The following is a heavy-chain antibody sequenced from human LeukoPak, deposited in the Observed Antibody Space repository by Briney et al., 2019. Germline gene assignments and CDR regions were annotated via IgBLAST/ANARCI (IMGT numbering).Heavy chain of an antibody. CDR3: ARGSSPYYFDY. CDR2: INHSGST. V-gene: IGHV4-34*01. J-gene: IGHJ4*02. D-gene: IGHD6-6*01. Sequence: GSLRLSCAASGFTFSSYAMSWIRQPPGKGLEWIGEINHSGSTNYNPSLKSRVTISVDTSKNQFSLKLSSVTAADTAVYYCARGSSPYYFDYWGQGTLVTVSS. CDR1: GFTFSSYA.